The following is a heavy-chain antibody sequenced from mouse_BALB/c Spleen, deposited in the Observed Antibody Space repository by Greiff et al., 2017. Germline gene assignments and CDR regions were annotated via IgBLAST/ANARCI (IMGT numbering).Heavy chain of an antibody. Sequence: EVQLQQSGTVLARPGASVKMSCKASGYTFTSYWMHWVKQRPGQGLEWIGAIYPGNSDTSYNQKFKGKAKLTAVTSTSTAYMELSSLTNEDSAVYYCTRWGTDASWFAYWGQGTLVTVSA. CDR3: TRWGTDASWFAY. V-gene: IGHV1-5*01. J-gene: IGHJ3*01. CDR1: GYTFTSYW. CDR2: IYPGNSDT. D-gene: IGHD4-1*01.